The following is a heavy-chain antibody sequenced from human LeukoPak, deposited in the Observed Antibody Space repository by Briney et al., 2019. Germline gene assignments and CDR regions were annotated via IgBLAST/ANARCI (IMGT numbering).Heavy chain of an antibody. CDR1: GYAFTGYY. D-gene: IGHD4-23*01. V-gene: IGHV1-2*02. J-gene: IGHJ3*02. CDR2: INPNSGGT. Sequence: GASVKVSCKASGYAFTGYYMHWVRQAPGQGLEWMGWINPNSGGTNYAQKFQGRVTTTRDTSISTAYMELSRLRSDDTAVYYCARRTVVTPGAFDIWGQGTMVTVSS. CDR3: ARRTVVTPGAFDI.